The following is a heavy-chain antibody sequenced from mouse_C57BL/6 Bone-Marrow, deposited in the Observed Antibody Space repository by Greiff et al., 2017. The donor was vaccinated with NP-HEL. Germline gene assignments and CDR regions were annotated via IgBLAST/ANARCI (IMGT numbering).Heavy chain of an antibody. CDR1: GYTFTSYG. CDR2: IYPRSGNT. Sequence: QVQLQQSGAELARPGASVKLSCKASGYTFTSYGISWVKQRTGQGLEWIGEIYPRSGNTYYNEKFKGKATLTVDTSSSTAYMQLSSLTSEDSAVYYCARDDGYFSYYFDYWGQGTTLTVSS. D-gene: IGHD2-3*01. J-gene: IGHJ2*01. V-gene: IGHV1-81*01. CDR3: ARDDGYFSYYFDY.